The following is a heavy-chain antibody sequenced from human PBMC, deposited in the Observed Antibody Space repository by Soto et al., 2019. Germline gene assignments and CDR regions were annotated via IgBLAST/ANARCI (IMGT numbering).Heavy chain of an antibody. J-gene: IGHJ6*02. CDR2: IKNRANSYMT. CDR3: ARAPSDYGSGSYD. CDR1: GFAFSDPY. Sequence: GSLRLSCVASGFAFSDPYMDWVSQAPGKGLEWVGRIKNRANSYMTEYAASVKGRFTISRDDSKNSVYLQMNSLKTEDTALYYCARAPSDYGSGSYDWGLGTAVTVSS. D-gene: IGHD3-10*01. V-gene: IGHV3-72*01.